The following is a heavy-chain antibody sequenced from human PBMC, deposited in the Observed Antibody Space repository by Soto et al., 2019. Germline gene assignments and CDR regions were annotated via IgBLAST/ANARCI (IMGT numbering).Heavy chain of an antibody. V-gene: IGHV3-21*01. D-gene: IGHD2-21*02. CDR3: ARDGIVVVTAAGMDV. CDR2: ISSSSSYI. CDR1: GFTLSSYS. J-gene: IGHJ6*02. Sequence: PGGSLRLSCAASGFTLSSYSMNWVRQAPGKGLEWVSSISSSSSYIYYADSVKGRFTISRDNAKNSLYLQMNSLRAEDTAVYYCARDGIVVVTAAGMDVWGQGTTVTVSS.